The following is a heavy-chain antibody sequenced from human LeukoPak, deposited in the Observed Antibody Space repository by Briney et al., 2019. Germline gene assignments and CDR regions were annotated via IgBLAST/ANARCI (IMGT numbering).Heavy chain of an antibody. J-gene: IGHJ4*02. CDR3: ATDLRYYYGSGSYN. V-gene: IGHV1-24*01. CDR1: GYTLTELS. Sequence: ASVKVSCKVSGYTLTELSMHWVRQAPGKGLEWVGGFDPEDGETIYAQKFQGRVTMTEDTSTDTAYMELSSLRPEDTAVYYCATDLRYYYGSGSYNWGQGTLVTVSS. D-gene: IGHD3-10*01. CDR2: FDPEDGET.